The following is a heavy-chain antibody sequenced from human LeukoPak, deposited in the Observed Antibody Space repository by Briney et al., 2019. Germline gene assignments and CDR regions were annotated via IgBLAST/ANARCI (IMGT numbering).Heavy chain of an antibody. CDR2: IIPIFGTA. D-gene: IGHD2-15*01. J-gene: IGHJ3*02. CDR1: GGTFSSYA. Sequence: SVKVSCKASGGTFSSYAISWVRQAPGQGLEWMGGIIPIFGTANYAQKFQGRVTITADKSTSTAYMELSSLRSEDTAVHYCARALGYCSGGSCPTAFDIWGQGTMVTVSS. CDR3: ARALGYCSGGSCPTAFDI. V-gene: IGHV1-69*06.